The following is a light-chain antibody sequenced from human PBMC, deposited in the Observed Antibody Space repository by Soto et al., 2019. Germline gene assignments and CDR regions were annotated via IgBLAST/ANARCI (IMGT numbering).Light chain of an antibody. Sequence: EIVMTQSPGTLSVSPGERATLSCRASQSVSSNLAWYQQKPGQAPRLLIYGAYTRATGIPARFSGSGSETEFTLTISSLQSEDFAVYYCQEFYNGPRTFGQGTKVEIK. CDR3: QEFYNGPRT. CDR1: QSVSSN. CDR2: GAY. J-gene: IGKJ1*01. V-gene: IGKV3-15*01.